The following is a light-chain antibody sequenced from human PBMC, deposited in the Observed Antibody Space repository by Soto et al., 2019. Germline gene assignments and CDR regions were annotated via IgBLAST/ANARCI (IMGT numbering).Light chain of an antibody. V-gene: IGKV1-5*03. J-gene: IGKJ2*01. CDR1: QGISNY. CDR3: QQYNSPPYT. Sequence: DIQMTQSLSTLSASVGDRVTITCRASQGISNYLAWYQQKPGEAPKLLIYGASTLQGGVPSRFSGSGSGTEFTLTISSLQTDDFATYYCQQYNSPPYTFGAGTKLEI. CDR2: GAS.